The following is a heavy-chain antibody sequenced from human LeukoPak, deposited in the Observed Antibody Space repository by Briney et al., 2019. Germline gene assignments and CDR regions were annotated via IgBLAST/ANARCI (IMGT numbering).Heavy chain of an antibody. Sequence: PGRSLRLSCAASGFTFSSYGMHWVRQAPGKGLEWVAVIWYDGSNKYYADSVKGRFTISRDNSKNTLYLQMNSLRAEETAVYYWGGGGHDYGDYGLVNYWGQGALVTVSS. V-gene: IGHV3-33*01. J-gene: IGHJ4*02. D-gene: IGHD4-17*01. CDR2: IWYDGSNK. CDR1: GFTFSSYG. CDR3: GGGGHDYGDYGLVNY.